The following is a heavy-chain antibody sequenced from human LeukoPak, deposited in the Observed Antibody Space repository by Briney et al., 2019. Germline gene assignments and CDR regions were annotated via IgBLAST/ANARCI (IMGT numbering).Heavy chain of an antibody. CDR3: ASSRGYNYGYRALELPPSPID. CDR1: GGSISSYY. CDR2: IYTSGST. J-gene: IGHJ4*02. V-gene: IGHV4-4*07. Sequence: SETLSLTCTVSGGSISSYYWSWIRQPAGKGLEWIGRIYTSGSTNYNPSLKSRVTMSVDTSKNQFSLKLSSVTAADTAVYYCASSRGYNYGYRALELPPSPIDWGQGTLVTVSS. D-gene: IGHD5-18*01.